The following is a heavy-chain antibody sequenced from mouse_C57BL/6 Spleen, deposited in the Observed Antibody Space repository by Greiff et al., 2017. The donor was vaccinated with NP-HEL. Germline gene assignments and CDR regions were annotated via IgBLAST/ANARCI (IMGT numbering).Heavy chain of an antibody. CDR3: ARTPDGPPYYFDY. CDR1: GYTFTSYW. Sequence: VQLQQPGAELVMPGASVKLSCKASGYTFTSYWMHWVKQRPGQGLEWIGEIDPSDSYTNYNQKFKGKSTLTVDKSSSTAYMQLSSLTSEDSAVYYCARTPDGPPYYFDYWGQGTTLTVSS. CDR2: IDPSDSYT. D-gene: IGHD3-1*01. V-gene: IGHV1-69*01. J-gene: IGHJ2*01.